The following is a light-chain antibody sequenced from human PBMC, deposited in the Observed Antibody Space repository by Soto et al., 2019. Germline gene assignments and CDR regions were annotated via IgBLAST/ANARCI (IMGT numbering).Light chain of an antibody. CDR2: NAS. Sequence: DIQMTQSPSTLSASVGDRVTITCRASQSVRSWLAWYQQKPGRAPKFLIYNASSLESGVPSRFSGSGSGTEFSLTISKLQTDDFATYYCQQYDNYPLTFGGGTKVDIK. J-gene: IGKJ4*01. V-gene: IGKV1-5*01. CDR1: QSVRSW. CDR3: QQYDNYPLT.